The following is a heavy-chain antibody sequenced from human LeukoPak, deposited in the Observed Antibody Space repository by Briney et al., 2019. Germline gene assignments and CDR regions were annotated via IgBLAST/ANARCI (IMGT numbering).Heavy chain of an antibody. D-gene: IGHD5-24*01. J-gene: IGHJ6*02. CDR1: GGTFSSYA. CDR3: ARAEMATMGYYGMDV. Sequence: SVKVSCKASGGTFSSYAISWVRQAPGQRLEWMGRIIPILGIANYAQKLQGRVTITADKSTSTAYMELSSLRSEDTAVYYCARAEMATMGYYGMDVWSQGTTVTVSS. CDR2: IIPILGIA. V-gene: IGHV1-69*04.